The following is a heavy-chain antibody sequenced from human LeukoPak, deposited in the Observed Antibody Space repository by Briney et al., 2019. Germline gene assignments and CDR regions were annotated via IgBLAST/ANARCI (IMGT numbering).Heavy chain of an antibody. CDR2: ISYDGSNE. J-gene: IGHJ4*02. V-gene: IGHV3-30*04. CDR1: GFTFSSYV. CDR3: AKDISGSYLGYYFDY. D-gene: IGHD1-26*01. Sequence: TGGSLRLSCAASGFTFSSYVMHWVRQAPGKGLEWVAIISYDGSNEYYADSVKGRFTISRDNSKNTLYLQMNSLRAADTAVYYCAKDISGSYLGYYFDYWGQGTLVTVSS.